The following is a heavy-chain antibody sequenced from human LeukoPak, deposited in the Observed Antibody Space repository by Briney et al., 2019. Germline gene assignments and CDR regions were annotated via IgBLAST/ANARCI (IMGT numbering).Heavy chain of an antibody. Sequence: PGGSLRLSCAASGFTFSSHWMSWVRQAPGKGLEWVSGINWNGGSTGYADSVKGRFTISRDNAKNSLYLQMNSLRAEDTALYYCAKDMGSRLWFGEGTFDSWGQGTLVTVSS. D-gene: IGHD3-10*01. CDR3: AKDMGSRLWFGEGTFDS. J-gene: IGHJ4*02. CDR1: GFTFSSHW. CDR2: INWNGGST. V-gene: IGHV3-20*04.